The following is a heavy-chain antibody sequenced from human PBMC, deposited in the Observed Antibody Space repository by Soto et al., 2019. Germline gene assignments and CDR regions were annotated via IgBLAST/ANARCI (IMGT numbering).Heavy chain of an antibody. CDR3: ASSIN. CDR2: IWYDGSIK. CDR1: GFPFSSYG. Sequence: QVQLVESGGGVVQPGRSLRLSCAASGFPFSSYGMHWVRQAPGKGLDWVAVIWYDGSIKDYAESVKGRFTISRDNSKNTLFLQMNSLRADDKAVYYCASSINWGQGTLVTVSS. V-gene: IGHV3-33*01. J-gene: IGHJ4*02.